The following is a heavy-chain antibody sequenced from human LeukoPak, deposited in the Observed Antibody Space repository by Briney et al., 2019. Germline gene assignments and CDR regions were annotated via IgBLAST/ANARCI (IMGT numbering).Heavy chain of an antibody. Sequence: PSETLSLTCTVSGGSISSYYWSWIRQPPGKGLEWIGYIYYSGSTNYNPSLKSRVTISVDTSKNQFSLKLSSVTAADTAVYYCARDGFRGINWFDPWGQGTLVTVSS. V-gene: IGHV4-59*01. J-gene: IGHJ5*02. D-gene: IGHD3-10*01. CDR1: GGSISSYY. CDR2: IYYSGST. CDR3: ARDGFRGINWFDP.